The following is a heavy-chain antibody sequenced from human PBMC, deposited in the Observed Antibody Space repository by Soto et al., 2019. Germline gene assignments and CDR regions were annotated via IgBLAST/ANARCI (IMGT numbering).Heavy chain of an antibody. V-gene: IGHV5-51*01. D-gene: IGHD6-19*01. J-gene: IGHJ6*02. CDR2: IYPGDSDT. CDR3: ARQAAVAGTVDDGMDG. CDR1: GYSFTSYW. Sequence: GESLKISCKGSGYSFTSYWIGWVRQMPVKGLEWMGIIYPGDSDTRYSPSFQGQVTISADKSISTAYLQWSSLKASDTAMYYCARQAAVAGTVDDGMDGWGQGTTVTVSS.